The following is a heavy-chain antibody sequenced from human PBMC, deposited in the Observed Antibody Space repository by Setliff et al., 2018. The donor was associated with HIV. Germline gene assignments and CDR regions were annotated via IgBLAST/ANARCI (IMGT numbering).Heavy chain of an antibody. CDR1: GISFNNYY. CDR3: ARLRINDF. Sequence: PGGSLRLSCIASGISFNNYYMTWVRQAPGKGLGWVGNIKSDGTEKNYADSVRGRFTISRDNTKNSLYLQMDGLRVEDAAVYYCARLRINDFWGQGTPVTVSS. V-gene: IGHV3-7*01. CDR2: IKSDGTEK. J-gene: IGHJ4*02.